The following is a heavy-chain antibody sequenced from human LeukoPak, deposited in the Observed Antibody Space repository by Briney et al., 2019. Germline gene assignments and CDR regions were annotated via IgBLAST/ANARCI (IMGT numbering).Heavy chain of an antibody. J-gene: IGHJ4*02. Sequence: SVKVSCKASGGTFSRYAISWVRQAPGQGLEWMGGITPIFGTANYAQKFQGRVTITTDESTSTAYMELSSLRSEDTAVYYCARVGKYCSGGSCAWVFDYWGQGTLVTVSS. CDR3: ARVGKYCSGGSCAWVFDY. D-gene: IGHD2-15*01. V-gene: IGHV1-69*05. CDR1: GGTFSRYA. CDR2: ITPIFGTA.